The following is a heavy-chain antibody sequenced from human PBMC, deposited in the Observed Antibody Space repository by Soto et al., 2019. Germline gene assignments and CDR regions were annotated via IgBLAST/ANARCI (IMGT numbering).Heavy chain of an antibody. Sequence: GGSLRLSCAASGFTFSSYWMSWVRQAPGKGLEWVANIKQDGSEKYYVDSVKGRFTISRDNAKNSLYLQMNSLRAEDTAVYYCARVDVCSSTSCYRDYGMDVWGQGTTVTVSS. CDR3: ARVDVCSSTSCYRDYGMDV. CDR2: IKQDGSEK. V-gene: IGHV3-7*05. CDR1: GFTFSSYW. D-gene: IGHD2-2*02. J-gene: IGHJ6*02.